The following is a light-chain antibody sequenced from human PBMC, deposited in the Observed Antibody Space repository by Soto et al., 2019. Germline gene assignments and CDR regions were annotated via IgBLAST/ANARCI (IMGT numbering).Light chain of an antibody. Sequence: ERVMTQSPATLSVSPGERATLSCRASQSVGSNLVWYQQKPGQAPRLLIFGASSRATGVPARFSGSGSGTEFTLTINSLQPEDFATYYCQQSYSTPPTFGQGTKVDIK. V-gene: IGKV3-15*01. CDR3: QQSYSTPPT. J-gene: IGKJ1*01. CDR2: GAS. CDR1: QSVGSN.